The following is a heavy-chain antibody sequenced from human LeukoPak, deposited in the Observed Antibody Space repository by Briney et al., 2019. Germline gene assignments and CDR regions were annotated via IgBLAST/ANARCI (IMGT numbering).Heavy chain of an antibody. CDR1: GGCFSGYY. Sequence: SETLSLTCAVYGGCFSGYYWSWIRQPPGKGLEWIGEINHSGSTNYNPSLKSRVTISVDTSKNQFALKLSSVTAADTAVYYCAKDPYGNAFDIWGQGTMVTVSS. V-gene: IGHV4-34*01. CDR2: INHSGST. CDR3: AKDPYGNAFDI. D-gene: IGHD3-10*01. J-gene: IGHJ3*02.